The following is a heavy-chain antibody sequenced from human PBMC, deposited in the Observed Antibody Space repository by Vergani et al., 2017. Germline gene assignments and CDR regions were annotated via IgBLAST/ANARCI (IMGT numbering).Heavy chain of an antibody. D-gene: IGHD5-12*01. CDR1: GGSISSSSYY. V-gene: IGHV4-39*01. CDR2: IYYSGST. Sequence: QLQLQESGPGLVKPSETLSLTCTVSGGSISSSSYYWGWIRQPPGKGLEWIGSIYYSGSTYYNPSLKSRVTISVDTSKNQFSLKLGSVTAADTAVYYGAIHGGGGGCSGYDCPIDYWGQGTLVTVSS. CDR3: AIHGGGGGCSGYDCPIDY. J-gene: IGHJ4*02.